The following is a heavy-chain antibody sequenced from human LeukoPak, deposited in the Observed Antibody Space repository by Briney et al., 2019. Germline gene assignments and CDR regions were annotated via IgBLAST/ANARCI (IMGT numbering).Heavy chain of an antibody. CDR1: GYAFPSYG. CDR3: ARAPRGFCSGGSCFDF. Sequence: GPVKVSCKASGYAFPSYGISWVRQAPGQGLEWMGWIDPNSGGSNSAQKFQGRVTMTRDKSISTAYMELSRLRSDDTAVYYCARAPRGFCSGGSCFDFWGQGTLVTVSS. D-gene: IGHD2-15*01. V-gene: IGHV1-2*02. J-gene: IGHJ4*02. CDR2: IDPNSGGS.